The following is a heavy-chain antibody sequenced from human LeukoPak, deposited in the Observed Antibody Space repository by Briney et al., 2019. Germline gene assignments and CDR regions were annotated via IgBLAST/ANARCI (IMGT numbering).Heavy chain of an antibody. CDR3: ATLFDYQYYFDY. Sequence: GGSLRLSCAASGFTFSSYGMHWVRQAPGKGLEGVAVIWYDGSNKYYADFVKGRFTISRDNSKNTLYLQMNSLRAEDTAVYYCATLFDYQYYFDYWGQGTLVTVSS. V-gene: IGHV3-33*01. J-gene: IGHJ4*02. CDR1: GFTFSSYG. D-gene: IGHD3-9*01. CDR2: IWYDGSNK.